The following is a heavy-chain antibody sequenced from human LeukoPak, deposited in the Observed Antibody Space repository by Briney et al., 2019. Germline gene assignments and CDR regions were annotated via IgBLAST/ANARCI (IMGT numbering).Heavy chain of an antibody. J-gene: IGHJ4*02. Sequence: PGGSLRLSCAASGFTFSSYSMNWVRQAPGKGLEWVSSISSSSSYIYYADSVKGRFTISRDNAKNSLYLQMNSLRAEDTAVYYCARARAGWLQELFDYWGQGTLVTVSS. V-gene: IGHV3-21*01. CDR2: ISSSSSYI. CDR3: ARARAGWLQELFDY. CDR1: GFTFSSYS. D-gene: IGHD5-24*01.